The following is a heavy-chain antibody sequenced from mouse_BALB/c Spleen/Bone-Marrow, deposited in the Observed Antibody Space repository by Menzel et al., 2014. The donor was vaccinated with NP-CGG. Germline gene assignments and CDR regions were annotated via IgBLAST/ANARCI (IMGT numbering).Heavy chain of an antibody. CDR2: IDPSDSET. D-gene: IGHD2-12*01. CDR3: ARALGDSYYYAMYY. CDR1: GYTFTSYW. J-gene: IGHJ4*01. Sequence: QAQLQQSGAVLVKPGAPVKLSCKASGYTFTSYWMNWVKQRPGRGLEWIGRIDPSDSETHYNQKFKDKATLTVDKSSSTAYSQLSSLTSEDSAVYYWARALGDSYYYAMYYWGQGTSVTDSS. V-gene: IGHV1-69*02.